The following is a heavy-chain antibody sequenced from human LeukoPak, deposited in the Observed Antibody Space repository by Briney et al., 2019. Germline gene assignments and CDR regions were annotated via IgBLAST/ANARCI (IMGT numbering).Heavy chain of an antibody. CDR2: ISGSGGST. V-gene: IGHV3-23*01. D-gene: IGHD2-21*02. Sequence: PGGSLRLSCAASGFTFSSYAMSWVRQAPGKGLEWVSAISGSGGSTYYADSVKGRFTISRDNSKNTLYLQMNSLRAEDTAVYYCAKDRRKVVVTATHPVDAFDIWGQGTMVTVSS. CDR1: GFTFSSYA. J-gene: IGHJ3*02. CDR3: AKDRRKVVVTATHPVDAFDI.